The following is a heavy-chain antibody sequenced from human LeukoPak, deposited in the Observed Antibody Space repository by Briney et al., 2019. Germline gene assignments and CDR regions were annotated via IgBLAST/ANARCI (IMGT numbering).Heavy chain of an antibody. CDR3: ARGWRDYLFDY. CDR1: GGSISSSSYY. Sequence: PSETLSLTCTVSGGSISSSSYYWGWIRQPPGKGLEWIGSIYYSGSTYYNPSLKSRVTISVDRSKNQFSLKLSSVTAADTAVYYCARGWRDYLFDYWGQGTLVTVSS. D-gene: IGHD5-24*01. J-gene: IGHJ4*02. V-gene: IGHV4-39*07. CDR2: IYYSGST.